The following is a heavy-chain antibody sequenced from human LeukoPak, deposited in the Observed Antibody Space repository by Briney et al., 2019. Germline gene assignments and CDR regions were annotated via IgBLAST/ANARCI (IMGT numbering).Heavy chain of an antibody. V-gene: IGHV4-39*07. J-gene: IGHJ4*02. CDR1: GGSISSGDYY. D-gene: IGHD2-15*01. Sequence: SETLSLTCTVSGGSISSGDYYWSWIRQPPGKGLEWIAYIYYSGTTNYDTSLQSRLTISIDTSKNQFSLKLTSVTAADTAVYFCARIRGYCSRGSCYHVDYWGQGTLVTVSS. CDR3: ARIRGYCSRGSCYHVDY. CDR2: IYYSGTT.